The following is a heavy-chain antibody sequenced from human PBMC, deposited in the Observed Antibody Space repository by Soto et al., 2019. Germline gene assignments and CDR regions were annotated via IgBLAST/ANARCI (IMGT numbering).Heavy chain of an antibody. CDR3: ARGARGYCSGGSCYYYYYMDV. CDR1: GYTFTSYG. CDR2: ISAYNGNT. D-gene: IGHD2-15*01. V-gene: IGHV1-18*01. Sequence: ASVKVSCKASGYTFTSYGISWVRQAPGQGLERMGWISAYNGNTNYAQKLQGRVTMTTDTSTSTAYMELRSLRSDDTAVYYCARGARGYCSGGSCYYYYYMDVWGKGTTVTVSS. J-gene: IGHJ6*03.